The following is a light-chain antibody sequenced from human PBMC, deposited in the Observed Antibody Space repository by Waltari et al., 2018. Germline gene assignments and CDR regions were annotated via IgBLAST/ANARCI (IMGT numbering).Light chain of an antibody. CDR3: QQSYSSPQIT. J-gene: IGKJ5*01. CDR1: QSINTY. CDR2: GAS. V-gene: IGKV1-39*01. Sequence: DIQMTQSPSSLSASVGDRVTITCRASQSINTYLNWYQRKPGEAPKLLIYGASTLESGVPSRFSGSGSGTDFTLTISSLQPEDFATYYCQQSYSSPQITFGQGTRLEIK.